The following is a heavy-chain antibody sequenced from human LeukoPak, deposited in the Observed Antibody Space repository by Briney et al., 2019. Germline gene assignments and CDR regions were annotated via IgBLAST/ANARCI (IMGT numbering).Heavy chain of an antibody. J-gene: IGHJ3*02. CDR3: AKPARTDAFDI. CDR2: INLRGST. CDR1: GGSFNDYY. V-gene: IGHV4-34*01. D-gene: IGHD1-14*01. Sequence: SETLSLTCAVYGGSFNDYYWNWIRQPPGKGLEWIGEINLRGSTTYNPSLKSRVTISLDESKNQFSLKLSSVTAADTAVYYCAKPARTDAFDIWGQGTMVTVSS.